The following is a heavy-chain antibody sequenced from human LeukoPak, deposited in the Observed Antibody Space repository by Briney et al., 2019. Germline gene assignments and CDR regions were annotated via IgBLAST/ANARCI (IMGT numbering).Heavy chain of an antibody. Sequence: PGGSLRLSCEISGFTFSSNWMHWVRQAPGKGLVWVSRINSDGSSTGYADSVKGRFTMSTDNAKNTLYLQMNSLRAEDTAVYYCVGGDYWGQGTLVTVSS. V-gene: IGHV3-74*01. J-gene: IGHJ4*02. CDR1: GFTFSSNW. CDR3: VGGDY. CDR2: INSDGSST.